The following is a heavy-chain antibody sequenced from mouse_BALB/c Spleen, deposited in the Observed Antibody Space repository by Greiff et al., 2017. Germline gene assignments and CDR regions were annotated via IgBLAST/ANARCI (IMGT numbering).Heavy chain of an antibody. CDR2: IFPGSGNT. V-gene: IGHV1-66*01. D-gene: IGHD2-10*02. J-gene: IGHJ4*01. CDR1: GYSFTSYY. Sequence: LVESGPELVKPGASVKISCKASGYSFTSYYIHWVKQRPGQGLEWIGWIFPGSGNTKYNEKFKGKATLTADTSSSTAYMQLSSLTSEDSAVYFCARRYGNYAMDYWGQGTSVTVSS. CDR3: ARRYGNYAMDY.